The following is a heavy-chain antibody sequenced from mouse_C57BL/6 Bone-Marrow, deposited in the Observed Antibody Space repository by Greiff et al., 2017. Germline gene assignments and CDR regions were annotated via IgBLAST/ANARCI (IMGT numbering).Heavy chain of an antibody. D-gene: IGHD1-1*01. J-gene: IGHJ3*01. V-gene: IGHV1-59*01. CDR1: GYTFTSYW. CDR3: GREGDYYNAAWFAD. Sequence: QVQLQQPGAELVRPGTSVKLSCKASGYTFTSYWMHWVKQRPGQGLEWIGVIDPSDSYTNYNQKFKGKATLTVATSSSTAYMQLRSLTSEDSAVYYCGREGDYYNAAWFADWGQGTLVTVSA. CDR2: IDPSDSYT.